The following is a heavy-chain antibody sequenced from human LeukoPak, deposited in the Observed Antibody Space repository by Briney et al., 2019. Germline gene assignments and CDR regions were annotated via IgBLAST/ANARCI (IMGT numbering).Heavy chain of an antibody. V-gene: IGHV4-59*01. CDR3: ARDRGHDYGDPLDY. D-gene: IGHD4-17*01. CDR1: GGSISSYY. CDR2: IYYSGST. Sequence: SETLSLTCTVSGGSISSYYWSWIRQPPGKGLEWIGYIYYSGSTNYNPSLKSRVTISVDTSKNQFSLKLSSVTAADTAVYYCARDRGHDYGDPLDYWGQGTLVTVSS. J-gene: IGHJ4*02.